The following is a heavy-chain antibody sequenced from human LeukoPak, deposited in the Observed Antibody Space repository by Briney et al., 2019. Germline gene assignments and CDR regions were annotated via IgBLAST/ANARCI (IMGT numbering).Heavy chain of an antibody. CDR1: GLTFSIYG. CDR2: IRGGGGST. J-gene: IGHJ4*02. Sequence: RPGGSVRLSCAPSGLTFSIYGMQWVRQAPGGGLGCVSCIRGGGGSTFYADSVKGRFTISRDNSENTVYLQMNSLRADDTAVYYCAKTTAGYSSGRYPGWPVDYWGQGTLVTVSS. V-gene: IGHV3-23*01. D-gene: IGHD6-19*01. CDR3: AKTTAGYSSGRYPGWPVDY.